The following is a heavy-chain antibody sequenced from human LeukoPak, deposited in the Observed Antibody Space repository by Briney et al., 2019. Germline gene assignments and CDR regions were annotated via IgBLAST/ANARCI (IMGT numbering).Heavy chain of an antibody. CDR2: ISSSSSYI. J-gene: IGHJ4*02. D-gene: IGHD2-2*01. V-gene: IGHV3-21*01. CDR1: GFTFSSYS. CDR3: ARGGLGYCSSTSCDPHDY. Sequence: GGSLRLSCAASGFTFSSYSMNWVRQAPGKGLKWVSSISSSSSYIYYADSVKGRFTISRDNAKNSLYLQMNSLRAEDTAVYYCARGGLGYCSSTSCDPHDYWGQGTLVTVSS.